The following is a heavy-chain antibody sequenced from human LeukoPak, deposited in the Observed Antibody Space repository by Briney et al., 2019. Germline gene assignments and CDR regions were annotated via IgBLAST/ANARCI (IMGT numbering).Heavy chain of an antibody. J-gene: IGHJ4*02. V-gene: IGHV3-72*01. CDR1: GFTFSSHA. Sequence: GGSLRLSCAASGFTFSSHAMSWVRQAPGKGLEWVGRTRNKASSYTTEYAASVKGRFTISRDDSKNSLYLQMSSLKTEDTAVYYCVRASYSSGWYPDYWGQGTLVTVSS. CDR2: TRNKASSYTT. D-gene: IGHD6-19*01. CDR3: VRASYSSGWYPDY.